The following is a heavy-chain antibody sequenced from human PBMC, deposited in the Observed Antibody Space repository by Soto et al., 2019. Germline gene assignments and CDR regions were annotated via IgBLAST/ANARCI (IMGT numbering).Heavy chain of an antibody. V-gene: IGHV1-69*12. D-gene: IGHD2-21*01. Sequence: VQFVQSGAELKKPGSSVRVSCRASGGTIKTYTLSWVRQAPGQGLEWMGAFIPSFPAPNFAQRFKGRLTLTADESTNTGFMELSGLRPEDTALYCCATGEVVPSFPNWLDTWGQGTHVIVSS. J-gene: IGHJ5*02. CDR3: ATGEVVPSFPNWLDT. CDR2: FIPSFPAP. CDR1: GGTIKTYT.